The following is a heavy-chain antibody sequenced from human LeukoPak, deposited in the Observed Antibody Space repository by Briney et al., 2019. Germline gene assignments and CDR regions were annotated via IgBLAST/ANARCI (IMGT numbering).Heavy chain of an antibody. D-gene: IGHD3-16*01. CDR2: INPSGGST. Sequence: GASVKVSCKASGYTFTSYYMQWVRQARGQGLEWMGIINPSGGSTSYAQKFQGRVTMTRDMSTSTVYMELSSLRSEDTAVYYCARSDVLYASQGEARYFNHWGQGTLVTVSS. CDR3: ARSDVLYASQGEARYFNH. CDR1: GYTFTSYY. J-gene: IGHJ4*02. V-gene: IGHV1-46*01.